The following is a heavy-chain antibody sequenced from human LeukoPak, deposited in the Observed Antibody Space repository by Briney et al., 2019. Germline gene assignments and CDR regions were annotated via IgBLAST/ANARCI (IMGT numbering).Heavy chain of an antibody. Sequence: GGSLRLSCAASGFSFDTCWMSWVRQAPGKGLEWVANIKQDGSEKNYVDSVKGRFTISRDNAKNSLYLQMNSLRAEDTAVYYCTRDYRGTFDYWGQGTLVTVSS. CDR3: TRDYRGTFDY. V-gene: IGHV3-7*03. J-gene: IGHJ4*02. CDR1: GFSFDTCW. D-gene: IGHD1-26*01. CDR2: IKQDGSEK.